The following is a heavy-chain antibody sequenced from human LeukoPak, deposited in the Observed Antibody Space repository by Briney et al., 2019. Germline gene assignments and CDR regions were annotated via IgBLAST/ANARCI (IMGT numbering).Heavy chain of an antibody. CDR3: ASGSHFDY. V-gene: IGHV3-7*01. Sequence: GGSLRLSCAASGFIFSNYWMSWVRQAPGKGLEWVANIKQDGSETYYVDSVKGRFTIFRDNTKNSLYLQMNSLRAEDTAVYYCASGSHFDYWGQGTLVPVSS. CDR1: GFIFSNYW. J-gene: IGHJ4*02. CDR2: IKQDGSET.